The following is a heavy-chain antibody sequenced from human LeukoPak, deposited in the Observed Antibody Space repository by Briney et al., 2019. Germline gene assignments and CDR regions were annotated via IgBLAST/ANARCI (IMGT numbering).Heavy chain of an antibody. CDR3: ARSGTVTTWNY. J-gene: IGHJ4*02. CDR2: IYYSGTT. Sequence: SQTLSLTCTVSGGSNSSGGYYWSWIRQHPGKGLEWIGYIYYSGTTYYNPSLKSRVSISLDTSKNQFSLNLSSVTAADTAVYYCARSGTVTTWNYWGQGALVTVSS. CDR1: GGSNSSGGYY. V-gene: IGHV4-31*03. D-gene: IGHD4-17*01.